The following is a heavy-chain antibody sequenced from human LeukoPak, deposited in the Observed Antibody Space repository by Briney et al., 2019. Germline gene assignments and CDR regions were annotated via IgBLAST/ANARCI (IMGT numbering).Heavy chain of an antibody. CDR2: IYYSGST. V-gene: IGHV4-61*08. J-gene: IGHJ3*02. D-gene: IGHD2-8*02. CDR1: GGSISSGDYY. Sequence: SETLSLTCTVSGGSISSGDYYWSWIRQPPGKGLEWIGYIYYSGSTNYNPSLKSRVTISVDTSKNQFSLKLSSVTAADTAVYYCARLRTGTLDAFDIWGQGTMVTVSS. CDR3: ARLRTGTLDAFDI.